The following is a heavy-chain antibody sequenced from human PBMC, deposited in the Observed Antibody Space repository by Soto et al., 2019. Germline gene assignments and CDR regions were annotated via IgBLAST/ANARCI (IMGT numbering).Heavy chain of an antibody. CDR1: GFTFSSYG. CDR2: ISYDGSNK. Sequence: ESGGGVVQPGRSLRLSCAASGFTFSSYGMHWVRQAPGKGLEWVAVISYDGSNKYYADSVKGRFTISRDNSKNTLYLQMNSLRAEDTAVYYCAKASVLLWFGESRGMDVWGQGTTVTVSS. CDR3: AKASVLLWFGESRGMDV. V-gene: IGHV3-30*18. J-gene: IGHJ6*02. D-gene: IGHD3-10*01.